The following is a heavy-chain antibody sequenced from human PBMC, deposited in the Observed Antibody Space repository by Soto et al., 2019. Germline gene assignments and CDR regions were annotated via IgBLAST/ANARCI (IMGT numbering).Heavy chain of an antibody. J-gene: IGHJ4*02. D-gene: IGHD2-21*02. CDR1: GYTFTIYY. CDR2: INPSGGST. CDR3: ARSIVVVTALDY. V-gene: IGHV1-46*01. Sequence: EASVKVSCKASGYTFTIYYMHWVRQAPGQGLEWMGIINPSGGSTSYAQKFQGRVTITRDTSASTAYMELSSLRSEDTAVYYCARSIVVVTALDYWGQGTLVTVSS.